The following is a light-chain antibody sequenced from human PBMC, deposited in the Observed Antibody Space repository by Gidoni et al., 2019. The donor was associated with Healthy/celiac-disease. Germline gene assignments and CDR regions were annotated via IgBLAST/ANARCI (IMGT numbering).Light chain of an antibody. CDR2: GVS. CDR3: SSYAGSNNYVV. V-gene: IGLV2-8*01. CDR1: SSDVGGYNY. Sequence: GSPGQSVTISCTGTSSDVGGYNYVSWYQQHPGKAPKLMIYGVSKRPSGVPDRFSGSKSGNTASLTVSGLQAADEADYYCSSYAGSNNYVVFGGRTKLTVL. J-gene: IGLJ2*01.